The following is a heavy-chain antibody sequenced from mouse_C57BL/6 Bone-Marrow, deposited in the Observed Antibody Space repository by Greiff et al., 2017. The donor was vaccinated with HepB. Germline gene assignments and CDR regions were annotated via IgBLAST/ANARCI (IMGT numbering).Heavy chain of an antibody. CDR3: ARWGDGPWYFDV. V-gene: IGHV1-76*01. Sequence: QVQLKESGAELVRPGASVKLSCKASGYTFTDYYINWVKQRPGQGLEWIARIYPGSGNTYYNEKFKGKATLTAEKSSSTAYMQLSSLTSEDSAVYFCARWGDGPWYFDVWGTGTTVTVSS. CDR1: GYTFTDYY. CDR2: IYPGSGNT. J-gene: IGHJ1*03. D-gene: IGHD2-3*01.